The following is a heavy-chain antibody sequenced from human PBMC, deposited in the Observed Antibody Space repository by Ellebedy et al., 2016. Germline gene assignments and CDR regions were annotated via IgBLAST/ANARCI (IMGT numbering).Heavy chain of an antibody. V-gene: IGHV3-30*02. CDR3: EGRSGASDY. CDR1: GFPFASYG. CDR2: IAYDGKNL. Sequence: GESLKISCAASGFPFASYGMHWVRQAPGKGLEWVALIAYDGKNLQYGDSVKGRFTVSRDNSKQMLWLQMNNVRPEDSAVYYCEGRSGASDYWGQGTLVTVSS. D-gene: IGHD1-26*01. J-gene: IGHJ4*02.